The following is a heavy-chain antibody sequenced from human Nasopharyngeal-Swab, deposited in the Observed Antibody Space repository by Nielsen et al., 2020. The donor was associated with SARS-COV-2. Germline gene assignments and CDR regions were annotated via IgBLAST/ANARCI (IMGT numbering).Heavy chain of an antibody. CDR2: IYYSGST. CDR3: AFTGGGRREYWYFDL. D-gene: IGHD2-8*02. V-gene: IGHV4-59*01. J-gene: IGHJ2*01. Sequence: SETLSLTCTVSGGSISSYYWSWIRQPPGKGLEWIGYIYYSGSTNYNPSLKSRVTISVDTSKNQFSLKLSSVTAADTAVYYCAFTGGGRREYWYFDLWGRGTLVTVSS. CDR1: GGSISSYY.